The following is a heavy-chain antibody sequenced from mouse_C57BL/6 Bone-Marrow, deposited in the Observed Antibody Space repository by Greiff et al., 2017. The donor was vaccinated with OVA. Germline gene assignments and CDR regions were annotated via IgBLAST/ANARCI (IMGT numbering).Heavy chain of an antibody. CDR1: GYTFTDYY. D-gene: IGHD1-1*01. J-gene: IGHJ1*03. CDR3: ERRDYGFPVRYFDV. CDR2: INPYNGGT. Sequence: VQLQQSGPVLVKPGASVKMSCKASGYTFTDYYMNWVKQSPGKSLEWIGVINPYNGGTSYNEKFKGKATLTVDKSSSTAYLELNRLTSEDSEDYDCERRDYGFPVRYFDVWGTGTTVTVSS. V-gene: IGHV1-19*01.